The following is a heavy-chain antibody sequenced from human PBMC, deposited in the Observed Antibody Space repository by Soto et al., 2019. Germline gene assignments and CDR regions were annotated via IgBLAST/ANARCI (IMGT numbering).Heavy chain of an antibody. CDR3: ARDPHPYSIGWYSYYYYGMDV. CDR1: GYTFTGYY. Sequence: ASVKVSCKASGYTFTGYYTHWVRQAPGQGLEWMGWINPNSGGTNYAQKFQGWVTMTRDTSISTAYMELSRLRSDDTAVYYCARDPHPYSIGWYSYYYYGMDVWGQGTTVTVSS. J-gene: IGHJ6*02. CDR2: INPNSGGT. V-gene: IGHV1-2*04. D-gene: IGHD6-19*01.